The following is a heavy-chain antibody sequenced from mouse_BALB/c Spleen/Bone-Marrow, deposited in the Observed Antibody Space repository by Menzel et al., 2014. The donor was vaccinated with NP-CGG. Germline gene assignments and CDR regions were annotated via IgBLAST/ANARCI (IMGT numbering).Heavy chain of an antibody. J-gene: IGHJ4*01. CDR3: ARAPPYDFYAMDY. D-gene: IGHD2-13*01. CDR2: IRDGASYA. CDR1: GFTFSDYY. Sequence: EVKLMESGGGLVKPGGSLELSCAASGFTFSDYYMFWVRQTPETRLEWVATIRDGASYAYYPDSVKGRFTISRDNARNNLYLQMSSLKFEDTAMYYCARAPPYDFYAMDYRGQGTSVTGSS. V-gene: IGHV5-4*02.